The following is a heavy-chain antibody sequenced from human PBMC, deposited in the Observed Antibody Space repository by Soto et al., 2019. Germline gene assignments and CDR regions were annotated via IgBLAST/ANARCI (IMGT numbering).Heavy chain of an antibody. J-gene: IGHJ6*02. V-gene: IGHV3-48*02. CDR2: ISSSSSTI. CDR3: ARDIRTWIQLWLRNYGMDV. CDR1: GFTFSSYS. D-gene: IGHD5-18*01. Sequence: LRLSCAASGFTFSSYSMNWVRQAPGKGLEWVSYISSSSSTIYYADSVKGRFTISRDNAKNSLYLQMNSLRDEDTAVYYCARDIRTWIQLWLRNYGMDVWGQGTTVTVSS.